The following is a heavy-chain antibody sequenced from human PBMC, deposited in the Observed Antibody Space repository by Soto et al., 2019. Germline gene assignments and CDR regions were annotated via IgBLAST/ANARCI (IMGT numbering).Heavy chain of an antibody. CDR2: IYYSGST. J-gene: IGHJ6*02. V-gene: IGHV4-39*02. CDR3: ARDLWGYCGTDCYPLDV. D-gene: IGHD2-21*02. Sequence: PSEALSLTCTVSGGSISSSSYYWGWIRQPPGKGLEWIGSIYYSGSTYYNPSLKSRVTISVDTSKNQFSLKLSSVTAADTAVYYCARDLWGYCGTDCYPLDVWGQVTTVTVS. CDR1: GGSISSSSYY.